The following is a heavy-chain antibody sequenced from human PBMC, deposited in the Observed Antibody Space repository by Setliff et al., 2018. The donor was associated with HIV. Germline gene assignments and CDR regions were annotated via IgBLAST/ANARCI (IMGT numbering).Heavy chain of an antibody. J-gene: IGHJ5*02. D-gene: IGHD4-4*01. CDR3: ARGDYRRFAH. V-gene: IGHV1-8*03. Sequence: ASVKVSCKASADTFSSYAISWVRQAPGQGLEWMGWMNPNSGNTGYAQKFQGRVTITRNTSISTAYMELSSLRSEDTAVYYCARGDYRRFAHWGQGTLVTVSS. CDR1: ADTFSSYA. CDR2: MNPNSGNT.